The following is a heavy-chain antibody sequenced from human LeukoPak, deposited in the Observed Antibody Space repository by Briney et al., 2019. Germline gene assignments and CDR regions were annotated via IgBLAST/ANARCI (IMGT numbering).Heavy chain of an antibody. V-gene: IGHV3-74*01. CDR1: GFTFSDYW. J-gene: IGHJ4*02. D-gene: IGHD5-18*01. Sequence: PGGSLRLFCTASGFTFSDYWMHWVRQVPGKGLVWVSRINSDGSRTNYADCVKGRFTISRDNAKNTVFLQMNSLRAEDAAVYYCARVITGSTYGQFDYWGQGALATVSS. CDR3: ARVITGSTYGQFDY. CDR2: INSDGSRT.